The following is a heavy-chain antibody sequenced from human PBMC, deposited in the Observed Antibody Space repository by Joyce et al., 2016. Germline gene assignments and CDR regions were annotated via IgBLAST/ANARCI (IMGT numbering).Heavy chain of an antibody. CDR2: ISGCSSYI. D-gene: IGHD2-2*01. CDR1: GFSFSSYN. J-gene: IGHJ4*02. Sequence: EVQLVESGGGLVKPGGSLRLSCAASGFSFSSYNMNWVRQAPGKGLEWVTSISGCSSYISYADALKGRFTISRDNAKNSLSLQMDSLRAEDTAVYYCARAPLSCTSSSCSYYFDYWGQGTLVTVSS. V-gene: IGHV3-21*02. CDR3: ARAPLSCTSSSCSYYFDY.